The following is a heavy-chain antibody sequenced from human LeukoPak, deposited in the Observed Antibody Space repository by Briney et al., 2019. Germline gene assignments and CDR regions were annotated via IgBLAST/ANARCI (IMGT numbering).Heavy chain of an antibody. CDR1: GGSISSYY. J-gene: IGHJ3*02. CDR3: ARGSPNTPIVVVITYAFDI. CDR2: IYTSGST. V-gene: IGHV4-4*07. D-gene: IGHD3-22*01. Sequence: PSETLSLTCTVSGGSISSYYWSWIRQPAGKGLEWIGRIYTSGSTNYNPSLKSRVTISVDTSKNQFSLKLSSVTAADTAVYYCARGSPNTPIVVVITYAFDIWGQGTMVTVSS.